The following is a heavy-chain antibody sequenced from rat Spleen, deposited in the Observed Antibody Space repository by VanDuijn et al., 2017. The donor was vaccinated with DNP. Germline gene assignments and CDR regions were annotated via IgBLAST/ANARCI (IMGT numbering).Heavy chain of an antibody. CDR1: GFSVTSYG. Sequence: VQLKESGPGLVQPSQTLSLTCTVSGFSVTSYGVSWVRQFPGKGLEWVAASSPSGSRTYYADSVKGRFTISRDDAKSGLYLQMNSLKSEDTATYYCARGSTSIYWYFDFWGPGTMVTVSS. J-gene: IGHJ1*01. D-gene: IGHD3-1*01. CDR3: ARGSTSIYWYFDF. CDR2: SSPSGSRT. V-gene: IGHV5-19*01.